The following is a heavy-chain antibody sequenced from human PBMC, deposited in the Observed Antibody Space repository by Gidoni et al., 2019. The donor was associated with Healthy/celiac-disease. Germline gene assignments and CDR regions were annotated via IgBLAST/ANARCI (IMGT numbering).Heavy chain of an antibody. CDR1: GGSISSYY. V-gene: IGHV4-59*01. Sequence: QVQLQESGPGLVKPSETLSLACTASGGSISSYYWSWIRQPPGKGLEWIGYIYYSGSTNYNPSLKSRVTISVDTSKNQFSLKLSSVTAADTAVYYCAREHQSGSGATPDYWGQGTLVTVSS. J-gene: IGHJ4*02. CDR2: IYYSGST. CDR3: AREHQSGSGATPDY. D-gene: IGHD1-26*01.